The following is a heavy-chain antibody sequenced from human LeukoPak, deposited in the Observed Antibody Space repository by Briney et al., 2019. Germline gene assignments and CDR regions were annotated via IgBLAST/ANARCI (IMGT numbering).Heavy chain of an antibody. J-gene: IGHJ4*02. CDR3: IRHGDGGYDY. CDR1: GFTLSGAT. V-gene: IGHV3-73*01. D-gene: IGHD5-12*01. Sequence: SGGSLRLSCAASGFTLSGATIHWVRQASGKGLGWVGRIRSKANNYATAYAASVKGRFTISRDDSKNTASLQMNSLKNEDTAVYYCIRHGDGGYDYWGQGTLVTVSS. CDR2: IRSKANNYAT.